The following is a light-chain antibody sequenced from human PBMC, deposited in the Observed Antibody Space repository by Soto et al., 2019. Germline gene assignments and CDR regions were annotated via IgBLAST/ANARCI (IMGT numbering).Light chain of an antibody. CDR3: QQYYSTPPT. CDR1: QSVLYSSNNKNY. J-gene: IGKJ2*01. Sequence: DIVMTQSPDSLAVSLGERATINCKSSQSVLYSSNNKNYLAWHQQKPGQPPKLLIYWASTRESGVPDRFSGSGSGTDFTLTISSLQAEDVAVYYCQQYYSTPPTFGQGTKLEIK. CDR2: WAS. V-gene: IGKV4-1*01.